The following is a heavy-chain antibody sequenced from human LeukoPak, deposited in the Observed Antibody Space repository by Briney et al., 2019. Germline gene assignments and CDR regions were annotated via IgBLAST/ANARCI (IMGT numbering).Heavy chain of an antibody. CDR3: ARDLPITGTTPSDY. J-gene: IGHJ4*02. V-gene: IGHV3-48*04. CDR1: GFTFSSDS. CDR2: ISSSSSTI. D-gene: IGHD1-7*01. Sequence: GGSLRLACAASGFTFSSDSMDWVRQAPGKGLGWVSYISSSSSTIYYADSVKGRFTISRENAKNSLYLKMKRPRAEDTAVYYYARDLPITGTTPSDYWGQGTLVTVSS.